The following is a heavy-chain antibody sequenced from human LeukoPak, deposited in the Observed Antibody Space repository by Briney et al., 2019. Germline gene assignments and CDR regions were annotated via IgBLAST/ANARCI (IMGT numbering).Heavy chain of an antibody. Sequence: GSLRLSCAASGFTFSSYWMSWVRQAPGKGLEWIGYIDYSGSTNYNPSLKSRVTISVDTSKKQFSLKLSSVTAADTAVYYCARWSGYYFYWGQGTLVTVSS. CDR2: IDYSGST. CDR1: GFTFSSYW. V-gene: IGHV4-59*01. D-gene: IGHD3-3*01. CDR3: ARWSGYYFY. J-gene: IGHJ4*02.